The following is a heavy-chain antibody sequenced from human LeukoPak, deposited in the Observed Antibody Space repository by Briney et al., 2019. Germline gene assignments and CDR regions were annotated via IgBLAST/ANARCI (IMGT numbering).Heavy chain of an antibody. V-gene: IGHV1-18*01. Sequence: ASVKVSCKASGYTSTNYGISWVRQAPGQGLEWMGWIHIYRGNTNYAQKFQGRVTMTTDTSTSTAYMELRSLRSDDTAVYYCARRPPHSDYGSGSRFDYWGQGTLVTVSS. CDR2: IHIYRGNT. J-gene: IGHJ4*02. CDR1: GYTSTNYG. D-gene: IGHD3-10*01. CDR3: ARRPPHSDYGSGSRFDY.